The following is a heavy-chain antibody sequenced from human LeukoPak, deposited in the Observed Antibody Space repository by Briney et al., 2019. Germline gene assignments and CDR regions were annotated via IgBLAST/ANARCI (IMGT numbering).Heavy chain of an antibody. Sequence: SQTLSLTSAISGDSASSNTTAGRWVRHSPSGGLKWLGRTYYRTKSYNDCAVSVKSRITIHPDTSKSQFSLQLNSVTPEDTAVYYCANGWNYFDYWGQGTLVTVSS. D-gene: IGHD6-19*01. CDR1: GDSASSNTTA. V-gene: IGHV6-1*01. J-gene: IGHJ4*02. CDR3: ANGWNYFDY. CDR2: TYYRTKSYN.